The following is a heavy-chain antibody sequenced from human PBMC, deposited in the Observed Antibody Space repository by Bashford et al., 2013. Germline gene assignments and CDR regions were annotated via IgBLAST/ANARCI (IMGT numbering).Heavy chain of an antibody. Sequence: VASVKVSCKASGYTFTSYGITWVRQAPGQGLEWMGWISVYNDNTNYAQKVQGRVTMTTDTSTSTAYMELRSLRSDDTAVYYCARDGPYDYVPSGYWGQGTLVTVSS. CDR1: GYTFTSYG. J-gene: IGHJ4*02. CDR2: ISVYNDNT. CDR3: ARDGPYDYVPSGY. V-gene: IGHV1-18*01. D-gene: IGHD3-16*01.